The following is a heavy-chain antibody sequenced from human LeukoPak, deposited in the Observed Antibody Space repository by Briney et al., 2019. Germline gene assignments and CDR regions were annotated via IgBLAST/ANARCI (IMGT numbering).Heavy chain of an antibody. CDR1: GFTFSNHG. CDR3: AKGVVVAPDVTPFDY. Sequence: PGGSLRLSCAASGFTFSNHGMNWVRQAPGKGLEWVSGISPSGDITYYADSVKGRFTISRDNSKNTLYLEVISLTAEDTAVYYCAKGVVVAPDVTPFDYWGQGTLVTVSS. CDR2: ISPSGDIT. D-gene: IGHD2-2*01. J-gene: IGHJ4*02. V-gene: IGHV3-23*01.